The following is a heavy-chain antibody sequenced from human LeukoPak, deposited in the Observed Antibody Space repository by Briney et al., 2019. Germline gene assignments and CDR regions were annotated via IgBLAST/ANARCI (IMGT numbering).Heavy chain of an antibody. J-gene: IGHJ4*02. D-gene: IGHD3-10*01. Sequence: GGSLRLSCAASGFTVSSNYMSWVRQAPGKGLEWVSIIYSGCSTYYADSVKARFTISRHTSKTTLYLQMNSLRAEDTAVYYCARDKAPYYYGSGSYSDYWGQGTLVTVSS. CDR3: ARDKAPYYYGSGSYSDY. CDR1: GFTVSSNY. CDR2: IYSGCST. V-gene: IGHV3-53*04.